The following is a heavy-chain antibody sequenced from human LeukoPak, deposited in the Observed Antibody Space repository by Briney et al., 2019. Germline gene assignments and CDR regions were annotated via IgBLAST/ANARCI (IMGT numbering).Heavy chain of an antibody. CDR2: IYYSGST. CDR3: ARVPPIGPSYFDY. CDR1: GGSISSYY. J-gene: IGHJ4*02. Sequence: SETLSLTCTVSGGSISSYYWSWIRQPPGKGLEWIGYIYYSGSTNYNPSLKSRVTISVDTSKNQFSLELSSVTAADTAVYYCARVPPIGPSYFDYWGQGTLVTVSS. D-gene: IGHD3-22*01. V-gene: IGHV4-59*01.